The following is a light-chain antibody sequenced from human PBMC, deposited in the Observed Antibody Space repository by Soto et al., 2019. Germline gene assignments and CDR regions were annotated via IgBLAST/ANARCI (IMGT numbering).Light chain of an antibody. V-gene: IGLV2-11*01. Sequence: QSALTQPRSVSGSPGQSVTISCTGTSSDVGVYNYVSWYQQHPGEAPKLIIYDVTKRPSGFPDRFSGSKSGYTASLNISGLQDDDEADYYCCSYAGSYTLVFGGGTKVTVL. CDR1: SSDVGVYNY. CDR2: DVT. J-gene: IGLJ3*02. CDR3: CSYAGSYTLV.